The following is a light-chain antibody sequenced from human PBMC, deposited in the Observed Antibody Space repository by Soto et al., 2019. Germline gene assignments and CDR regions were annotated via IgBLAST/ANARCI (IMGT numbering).Light chain of an antibody. J-gene: IGKJ5*01. V-gene: IGKV3-20*01. CDR3: QQYGTSEII. CDR2: DTS. Sequence: EIVLTQSPGTLSLSPGGRTTLSCRSSQSLSNSFIAWYQPKPCQAPRVLIYDTSSRATGIPDRFSGSGSGTDFTLTISRLEPEDFSVFYCQQYGTSEIIFGQGTRLEIK. CDR1: QSLSNSF.